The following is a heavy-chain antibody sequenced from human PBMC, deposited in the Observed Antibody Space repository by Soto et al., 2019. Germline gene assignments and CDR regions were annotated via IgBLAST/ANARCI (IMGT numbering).Heavy chain of an antibody. CDR1: GYSVTSYW. D-gene: IGHD4-17*01. V-gene: IGHV5-51*01. CDR2: IYPGDSDT. J-gene: IGHJ5*02. CDR3: ARLYGDFMYNWFDP. Sequence: GQSLTISCEGSGYSVTSYWIGWVRQMHGKGLEWMGIIYPGDSDTRYSPSFQGQVTISADKSISTAYLQWSSLKASDTAMYYCARLYGDFMYNWFDPWGQRTLVTVSS.